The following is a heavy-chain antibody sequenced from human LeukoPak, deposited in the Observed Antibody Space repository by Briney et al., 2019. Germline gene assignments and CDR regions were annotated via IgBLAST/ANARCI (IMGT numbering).Heavy chain of an antibody. J-gene: IGHJ3*02. CDR3: ARPSWGYSLAFDI. Sequence: KPSETLPLTCTVSGGSISGSSYYWGWIRQPPGKGLEWIGSIYYSGSTYYNPSLKSRVTISVDTSKNQFSLELTSVTAADTAVYYCARPSWGYSLAFDIWGQGTMVTVSS. CDR1: GGSISGSSYY. V-gene: IGHV4-39*01. D-gene: IGHD5-18*01. CDR2: IYYSGST.